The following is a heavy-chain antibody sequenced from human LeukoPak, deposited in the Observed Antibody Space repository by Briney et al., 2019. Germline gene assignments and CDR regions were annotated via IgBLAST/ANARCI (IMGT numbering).Heavy chain of an antibody. CDR3: ARAYCSSTSCYEPEYFDY. CDR2: ISAYNGNT. J-gene: IGHJ4*02. CDR1: GYTFTSYG. V-gene: IGHV1-18*01. Sequence: ASVTVSCKASGYTFTSYGISWVRQAPGQGLEWMGWISAYNGNTNYAQKLQGRVTMTTDTSTSTAYMELRSLRSDDTAVYYCARAYCSSTSCYEPEYFDYWGQGTLVTVSS. D-gene: IGHD2-2*01.